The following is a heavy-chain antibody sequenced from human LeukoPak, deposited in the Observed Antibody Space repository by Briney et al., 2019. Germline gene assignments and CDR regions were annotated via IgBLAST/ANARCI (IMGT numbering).Heavy chain of an antibody. CDR2: IKQDGSEK. CDR3: ARSRRWFPFDY. Sequence: GGSLRLSCAASGFTFSSYWMSWVRQAPGKGPEWVANIKQDGSEKYYVDSVKGRFTISGDNAKNSLYLQMNSLRAEDTAVYYCARSRRWFPFDYWGQGTLVTVSS. D-gene: IGHD2-15*01. V-gene: IGHV3-7*01. J-gene: IGHJ4*02. CDR1: GFTFSSYW.